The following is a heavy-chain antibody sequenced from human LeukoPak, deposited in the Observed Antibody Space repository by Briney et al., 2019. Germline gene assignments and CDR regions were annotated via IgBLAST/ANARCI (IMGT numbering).Heavy chain of an antibody. D-gene: IGHD6-19*01. Sequence: SGPALVKPTQTFTLTCTFSGFSLSTSGMRVSWIRQPPGKALEWLARIDWDDNRFYSTYLKTRLTISKDTSKIQVVLTMTNMDPVDTATYYCARLYSTGWYDYWGQGTLVTVSS. CDR1: GFSLSTSGMR. V-gene: IGHV2-70*04. CDR3: ARLYSTGWYDY. J-gene: IGHJ4*02. CDR2: IDWDDNR.